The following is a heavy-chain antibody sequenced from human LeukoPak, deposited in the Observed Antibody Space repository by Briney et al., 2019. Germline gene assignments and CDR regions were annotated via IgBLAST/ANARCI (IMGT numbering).Heavy chain of an antibody. V-gene: IGHV4-39*07. Sequence: SETLSLTCTVSGGSISSSSYYWGWIRQPPGKGLEWIGSIYYGGSTYYNPSLKSRVTISVDTSKNQFSLKLSSVTAADTAVYYCARVRYYYDSSGSYGMDVWGQGTTVTVSS. CDR3: ARVRYYYDSSGSYGMDV. D-gene: IGHD3-22*01. CDR2: IYYGGST. CDR1: GGSISSSSYY. J-gene: IGHJ6*02.